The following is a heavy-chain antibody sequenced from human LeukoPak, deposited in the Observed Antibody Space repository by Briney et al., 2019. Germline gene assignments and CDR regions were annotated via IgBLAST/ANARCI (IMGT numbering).Heavy chain of an antibody. CDR1: GFTFSSYW. V-gene: IGHV3-74*01. J-gene: IGHJ6*02. CDR3: ARELYGSGSYLTGGYYYYGMDV. CDR2: INSDGSST. Sequence: QPGGSLRLSCAASGFTFSSYWMHWVRQAPGKGLVWVSRINSDGSSTSYADSVKGRFTISRDNAKNTLYLQMNSLRAEDTAVYYCARELYGSGSYLTGGYYYYGMDVWGQGTTVTVSS. D-gene: IGHD3-10*01.